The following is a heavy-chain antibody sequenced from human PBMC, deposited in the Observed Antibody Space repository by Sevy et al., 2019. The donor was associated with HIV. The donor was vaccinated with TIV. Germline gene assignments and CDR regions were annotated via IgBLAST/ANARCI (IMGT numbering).Heavy chain of an antibody. V-gene: IGHV3-49*04. CDR3: TRSGYFFDY. CDR2: IRSKAYGGTT. Sequence: GGSLRLSCTASGFTFGDYAMSWVRQAPGKGLEWVGFIRSKAYGGTTEYAASVKGRFTISRDESKSIAYLQMNSLKTEDTAVYYCTRSGYFFDYWGQGTLVTVSS. CDR1: GFTFGDYA. D-gene: IGHD3-3*01. J-gene: IGHJ4*02.